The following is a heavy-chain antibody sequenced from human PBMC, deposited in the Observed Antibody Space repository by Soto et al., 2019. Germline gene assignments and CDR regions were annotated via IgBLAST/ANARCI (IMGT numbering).Heavy chain of an antibody. Sequence: QVTLKESGPVLVKSTETLTLRCTVSGVSITASEMGVSWIRQPPGQPLEGLAHMESSGEKSYRTFLKSRLAISKDTSKSQIVLTMTNMDPADTATYYCARRHLAVAVSPWFDPWGQGIPVTVSS. CDR2: MESSGEK. J-gene: IGHJ5*02. V-gene: IGHV2-26*01. D-gene: IGHD6-19*01. CDR1: GVSITASEMG. CDR3: ARRHLAVAVSPWFDP.